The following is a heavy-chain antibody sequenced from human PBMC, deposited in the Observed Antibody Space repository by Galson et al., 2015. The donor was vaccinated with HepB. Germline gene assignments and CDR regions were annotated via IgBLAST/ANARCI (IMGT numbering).Heavy chain of an antibody. CDR3: AHLYGSGSYYPLQVQLGFDP. V-gene: IGHV2-5*02. CDR2: IYWDDDK. Sequence: PALVKPTQTLTLTCTFSGFSLSTSGVGVGWIRQPPGKALEWLALIYWDDDKRYSPSLKSRLTITKDTSKNQVVLTMTNMDPVDTTTYYCAHLYGSGSYYPLQVQLGFDPWGQGTLVTVSS. D-gene: IGHD3-10*01. CDR1: GFSLSTSGVG. J-gene: IGHJ5*02.